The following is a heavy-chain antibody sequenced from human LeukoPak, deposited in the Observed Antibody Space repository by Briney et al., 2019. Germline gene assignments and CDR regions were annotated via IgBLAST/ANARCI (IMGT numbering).Heavy chain of an antibody. Sequence: GESLKISCKASGYSSTNYWISWVRQMPGKGLEWMGRIDPRDSYTKYSPSFEGPVTISADKSISTAYLQWSSLKASDTAMYYCARKRGTFDYWGQGTLVTVSS. CDR3: ARKRGTFDY. J-gene: IGHJ4*02. CDR1: GYSSTNYW. V-gene: IGHV5-10-1*01. CDR2: IDPRDSYT.